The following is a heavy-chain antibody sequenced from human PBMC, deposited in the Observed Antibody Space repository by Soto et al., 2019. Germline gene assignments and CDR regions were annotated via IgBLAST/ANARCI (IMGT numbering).Heavy chain of an antibody. CDR3: ARDGMVVGAGYDFDY. D-gene: IGHD3-22*01. CDR2: IWYDGSNK. CDR1: GFTFSSYG. J-gene: IGHJ4*02. Sequence: QVQLVESGGGVVQPGRSLRLSCAASGFTFSSYGMHWVRQAPGKGLEWVAVIWYDGSNKYYADSVKGRFTISRDNSKNTLYLQMNSLRAADTAMYYSARDGMVVGAGYDFDYWGQGTLVTVSS. V-gene: IGHV3-33*01.